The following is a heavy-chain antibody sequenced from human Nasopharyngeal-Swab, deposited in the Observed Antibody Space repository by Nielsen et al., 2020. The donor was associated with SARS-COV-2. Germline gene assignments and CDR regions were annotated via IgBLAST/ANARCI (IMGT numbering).Heavy chain of an antibody. D-gene: IGHD1-14*01. Sequence: GGSLRLSCAASGFTFKNYGMHWVRQAPGKGLEWVAVTSPDGTNKYYADSVKGRFSISRDNSKNTLFLEMNSLRAADTAVYYCARDTGSQMDVWGQGTTVTVSS. CDR3: ARDTGSQMDV. CDR1: GFTFKNYG. CDR2: TSPDGTNK. V-gene: IGHV3-30*03. J-gene: IGHJ6*02.